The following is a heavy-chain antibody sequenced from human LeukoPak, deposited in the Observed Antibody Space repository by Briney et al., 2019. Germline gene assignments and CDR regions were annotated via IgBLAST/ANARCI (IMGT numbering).Heavy chain of an antibody. CDR2: INLSGST. CDR3: ARCYYDSSGYIDY. CDR1: GGSFSGYY. D-gene: IGHD3-22*01. Sequence: SETLSLTCAVYGGSFSGYYWSWIRQPPGKGLEWIGEINLSGSTNYNPSLKSRVTTSVDTSKNQFSLKLSSVTAADTAVYYCARCYYDSSGYIDYWGQGTLVTVSS. J-gene: IGHJ4*02. V-gene: IGHV4-34*01.